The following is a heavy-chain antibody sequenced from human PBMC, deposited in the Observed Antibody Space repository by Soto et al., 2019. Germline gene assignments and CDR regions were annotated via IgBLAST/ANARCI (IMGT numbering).Heavy chain of an antibody. D-gene: IGHD1-1*01. CDR2: IYWDDDK. V-gene: IGHV2-5*02. J-gene: IGHJ5*02. CDR1: GFSLTTSGVA. Sequence: QITLKESGPPLVKPTQTLTLTCSFSGFSLTTSGVAVGWIRQPPGKALEWLALIYWDDDKRYSPSLKNRLTISKDTSKSQVVHAMANMDPGDTATYYCAHRRRTDGGGTPRDNWFDPWGQGILVTVSS. CDR3: AHRRRTDGGGTPRDNWFDP.